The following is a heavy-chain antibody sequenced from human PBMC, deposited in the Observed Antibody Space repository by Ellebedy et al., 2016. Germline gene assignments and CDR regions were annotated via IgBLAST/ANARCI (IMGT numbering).Heavy chain of an antibody. CDR2: MNPNSGHT. CDR3: TIGLLWLGPDDYFDH. Sequence: ASVKVSXXASGYTFITYDINWVRQATGQGLEWMGWMNPNSGHTGYAQKFQGRVTMTRDTSTNTAYMELSSLRSEDTAVYYCTIGLLWLGPDDYFDHWGQGTLVTVSS. CDR1: GYTFITYD. D-gene: IGHD3-10*01. J-gene: IGHJ4*02. V-gene: IGHV1-8*01.